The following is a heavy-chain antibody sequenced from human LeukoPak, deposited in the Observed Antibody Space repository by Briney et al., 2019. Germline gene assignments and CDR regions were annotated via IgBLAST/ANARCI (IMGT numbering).Heavy chain of an antibody. CDR2: ISWNSGSI. CDR1: GFTFDDYA. Sequence: PGGSLRLSCAASGFTFDDYAMHWVRQAPGKGLEWVSGISWNSGSIGYADSVKGQFTISRDNAKNSLYLQMNSLRAEDTALYYCAKDHRGGYSVAPFDIWGQGTMVTVSS. J-gene: IGHJ3*02. CDR3: AKDHRGGYSVAPFDI. V-gene: IGHV3-9*01. D-gene: IGHD3-22*01.